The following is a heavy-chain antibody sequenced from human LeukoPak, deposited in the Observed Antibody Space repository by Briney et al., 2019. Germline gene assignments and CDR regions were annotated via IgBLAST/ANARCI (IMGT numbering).Heavy chain of an antibody. CDR1: GYTFTSYG. Sequence: ASVKVSCKASGYTFTSYGISWVRHAPGHGLEWMGWISAYNGNTNYAQKIQGRVTMTTDTSTSAAYMELRSLRSDDTAVYYCARGYCTNGVCYTPPDAFDIWGQGTLVTVSS. CDR2: ISAYNGNT. D-gene: IGHD2-8*01. V-gene: IGHV1-18*01. J-gene: IGHJ4*02. CDR3: ARGYCTNGVCYTPPDAFDI.